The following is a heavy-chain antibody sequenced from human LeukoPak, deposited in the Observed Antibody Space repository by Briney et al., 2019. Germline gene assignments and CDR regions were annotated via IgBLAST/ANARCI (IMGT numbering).Heavy chain of an antibody. CDR3: ARGDPLYSSSSFDY. J-gene: IGHJ4*02. D-gene: IGHD6-13*01. CDR1: GGTFSSYA. Sequence: SVKVSCKASGGTFSSYAISWVRQAPGQGLEWMGGIIPIFGTANYAQKLQGRVTMTTDTSTSTAYMELRSLRSDDTAVYYCARGDPLYSSSSFDYWGQGTLVTVSS. V-gene: IGHV1-69*05. CDR2: IIPIFGTA.